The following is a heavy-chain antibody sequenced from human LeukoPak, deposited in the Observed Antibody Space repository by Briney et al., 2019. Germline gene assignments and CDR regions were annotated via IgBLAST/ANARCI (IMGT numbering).Heavy chain of an antibody. D-gene: IGHD4-23*01. Sequence: ASVKVSCKASGYTFTSYGISWVRQAPGQGLEWMGWISAYSGNTNYAQKLQGRVTMTSDTSTSTAYMELRSLRSDDTAVYYCARDQRGTVVTRNFDYWGQGTLVTVSS. J-gene: IGHJ4*02. CDR1: GYTFTSYG. CDR2: ISAYSGNT. CDR3: ARDQRGTVVTRNFDY. V-gene: IGHV1-18*01.